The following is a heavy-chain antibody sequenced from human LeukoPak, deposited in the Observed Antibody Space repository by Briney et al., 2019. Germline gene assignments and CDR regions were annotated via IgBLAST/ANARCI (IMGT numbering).Heavy chain of an antibody. D-gene: IGHD1-26*01. CDR3: ARGTWEAAARPYSFDT. V-gene: IGHV1-18*01. J-gene: IGHJ4*02. CDR2: ISAYNGHK. Sequence: ASVKVSCKAFGYSFSSFGICWVRQAPGQGLEWMGWISAYNGHKNYAQKIQARVTMATDTSTSADYMELRSLVSDDTAVHYCARGTWEAAARPYSFDTWGEGTLVTVTS. CDR1: GYSFSSFG.